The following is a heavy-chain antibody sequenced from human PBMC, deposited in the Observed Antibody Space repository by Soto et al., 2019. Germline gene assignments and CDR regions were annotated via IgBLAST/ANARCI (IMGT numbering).Heavy chain of an antibody. CDR3: VTSNSGTSRYGMDV. CDR1: GGSFSDYY. Sequence: TSETLSLTCAVYGGSFSDYYWTWIRQPPGKGLEWIGEIKHGGGTNYNPSLKSRVTISVDTSKNQFSLKLNSVTAADTAVYYCVTSNSGTSRYGMDVWGQGITVTVSS. CDR2: IKHGGGT. J-gene: IGHJ6*02. V-gene: IGHV4-34*01. D-gene: IGHD1-26*01.